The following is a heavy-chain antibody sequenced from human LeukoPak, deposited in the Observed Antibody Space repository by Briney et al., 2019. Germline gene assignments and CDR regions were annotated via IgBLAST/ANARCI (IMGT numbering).Heavy chain of an antibody. Sequence: GGSLRLSCAASGFTFSDYYMTWIRQAPGKGLEWVSYISGVASDIHSADSVKGRFTISRDNAKNSVYLQVNSLRAEDTAVYYCARGGAHGMDVWGQGTTVTVSS. D-gene: IGHD1-26*01. CDR3: ARGGAHGMDV. CDR1: GFTFSDYY. V-gene: IGHV3-11*01. J-gene: IGHJ6*02. CDR2: ISGVASDI.